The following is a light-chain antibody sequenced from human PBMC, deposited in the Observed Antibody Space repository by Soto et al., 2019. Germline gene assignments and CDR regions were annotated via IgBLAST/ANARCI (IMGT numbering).Light chain of an antibody. CDR1: QGVSLN. J-gene: IGKJ5*01. Sequence: DIVMTQSPATLSVSPGESVTLSCRASQGVSLNLAWYQQKPGQAPRLLISRASTRATGIPARFSGSGSGTEFTLTISSLQSEDFAVYYCQQYNDWPPITFGQGTRLEIK. CDR2: RAS. V-gene: IGKV3-15*01. CDR3: QQYNDWPPIT.